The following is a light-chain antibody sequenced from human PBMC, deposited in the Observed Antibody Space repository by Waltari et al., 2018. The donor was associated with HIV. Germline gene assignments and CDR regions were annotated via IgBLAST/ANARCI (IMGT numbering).Light chain of an antibody. CDR3: QSFDSSLTTSGVI. CDR1: SSNLGAGYD. CDR2: ANI. V-gene: IGLV1-40*01. J-gene: IGLJ2*01. Sequence: QSVLTQPPSVSGAPGQRVTISCTGSSSNLGAGYDVHWYQQLPGTAPKLLIYANINRPPGVPDRFSGSKSGSSASLAITGLQAEDEAHYYCQSFDSSLTTSGVIFGGGTKLTVL.